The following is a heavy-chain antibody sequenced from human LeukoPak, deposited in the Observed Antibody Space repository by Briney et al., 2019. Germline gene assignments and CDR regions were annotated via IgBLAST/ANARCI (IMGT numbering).Heavy chain of an antibody. D-gene: IGHD5-12*01. V-gene: IGHV4-39*07. CDR2: IYYSGST. Sequence: SETLSLTCTVSGGSISSSGYYWGWIRQPPGKGLEWIGSIYYSGSTNYNPSLKSRVTISVDTSKNQFSLKLSSVTAADTAVYYCAAQGVATTPFDYWGQGTLVTVSS. CDR3: AAQGVATTPFDY. CDR1: GGSISSSGYY. J-gene: IGHJ4*02.